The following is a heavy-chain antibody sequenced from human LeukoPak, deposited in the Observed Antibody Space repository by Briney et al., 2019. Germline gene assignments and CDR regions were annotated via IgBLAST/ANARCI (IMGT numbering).Heavy chain of an antibody. V-gene: IGHV3-48*01. Sequence: SLRLSCVASGFAISYTNWVRQAPGEGLEWLSYIGSSSSTIYYAYSVRGRFTISKDNASKSLYLHMNMLRGDDTAVYNCARGRLGGSYSPADLWGQGTMVTVSS. D-gene: IGHD1-26*01. J-gene: IGHJ3*01. CDR1: GFAISY. CDR2: IGSSSSTI. CDR3: ARGRLGGSYSPADL.